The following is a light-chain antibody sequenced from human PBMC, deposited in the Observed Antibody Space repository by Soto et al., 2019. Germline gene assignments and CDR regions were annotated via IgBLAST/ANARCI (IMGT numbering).Light chain of an antibody. J-gene: IGLJ3*02. CDR1: SGHSNYA. Sequence: QPVLTQSPSASASLGASVKLTCTLSSGHSNYAIAWHQQQPEKGPRYLMRLNSDGSHNKGDGIPDRFSGSSSGAERYLIISSLQSEDEADYYCQTWGTGIVVFGGGTQLTVL. CDR2: LNSDGSH. V-gene: IGLV4-69*01. CDR3: QTWGTGIVV.